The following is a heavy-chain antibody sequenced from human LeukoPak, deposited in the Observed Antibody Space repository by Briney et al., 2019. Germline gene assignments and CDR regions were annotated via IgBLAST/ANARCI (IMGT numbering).Heavy chain of an antibody. J-gene: IGHJ4*02. Sequence: GGSLRLSCAASGFTFSSYAMSWVRQAPGEGLEWVSGISGSGRSTYSADSVKGRFTVSRENSKNTLSLQMNSLRAEDTAVYYCAKTTYYDILAGYYFDRWGQGTLVTVSS. CDR1: GFTFSSYA. V-gene: IGHV3-23*01. CDR2: ISGSGRST. D-gene: IGHD3-9*01. CDR3: AKTTYYDILAGYYFDR.